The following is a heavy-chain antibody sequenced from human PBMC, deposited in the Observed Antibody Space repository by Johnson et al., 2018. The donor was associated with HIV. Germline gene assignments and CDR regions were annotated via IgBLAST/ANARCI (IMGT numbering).Heavy chain of an antibody. J-gene: IGHJ3*02. D-gene: IGHD3-10*01. CDR1: GFSFDDYA. CDR3: ARESGHFGVSAFDM. CDR2: IGSNGLTI. V-gene: IGHV3-20*04. Sequence: EVQLVESGGGVVRPGGSLRLSCTTSGFSFDDYAMHWVRQGPGKGLEWVAGIGSNGLTIGYVDSVKGRFTISRDNAKNSLYLQVNSLRAEDTAVYYCARESGHFGVSAFDMWGQGTMVTVSS.